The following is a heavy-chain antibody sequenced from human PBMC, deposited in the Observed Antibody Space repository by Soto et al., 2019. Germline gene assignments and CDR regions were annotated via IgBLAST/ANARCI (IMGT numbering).Heavy chain of an antibody. D-gene: IGHD3-16*02. Sequence: QVQLVQSGAEVKKPGASVKVSCKASGYTFTSYYMHWVRQAPVQGLEWMGILNPSGGSTSYAQKFQGRVTMTRDTSTSTVYMELSSLRSEDTAVYYCARGTFMITFGGVIVYDAFDIWGQGTMVTVSS. CDR2: LNPSGGST. CDR1: GYTFTSYY. J-gene: IGHJ3*02. CDR3: ARGTFMITFGGVIVYDAFDI. V-gene: IGHV1-46*03.